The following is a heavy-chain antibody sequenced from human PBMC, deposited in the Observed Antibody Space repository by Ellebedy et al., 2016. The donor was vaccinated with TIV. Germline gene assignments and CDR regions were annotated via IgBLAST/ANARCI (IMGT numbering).Heavy chain of an antibody. CDR1: GGSINSGAYY. J-gene: IGHJ4*02. V-gene: IGHV4-61*02. CDR2: IYTSGSA. Sequence: SDTLSLTXTVSGGSINSGAYYWSWIRQPAGKGLEWIGRIYTSGSAIYNPSLKSRVTMSVDMSKNHFSLELSSVTAADTAVYYCASLTIPGGSDFWGQGTLVTVSS. D-gene: IGHD3-3*01. CDR3: ASLTIPGGSDF.